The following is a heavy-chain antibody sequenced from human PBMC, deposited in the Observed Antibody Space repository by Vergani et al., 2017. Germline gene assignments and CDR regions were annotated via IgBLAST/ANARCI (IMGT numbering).Heavy chain of an antibody. CDR1: GGTFSSYT. D-gene: IGHD3-10*01. V-gene: IGHV1-69*02. CDR2: IIPILGIA. Sequence: QVQLVQSGAEVKKPGSSVKVSCKASGGTFSSYTISWVRQAPGQGLEWMGRIIPILGIANYAQQFQGRVTITADKSTSTAYMELSSLRSEDTAVYYCASVGRNIFGSGSYAPSGFPFDPWGQGTLVTVSS. J-gene: IGHJ5*02. CDR3: ASVGRNIFGSGSYAPSGFPFDP.